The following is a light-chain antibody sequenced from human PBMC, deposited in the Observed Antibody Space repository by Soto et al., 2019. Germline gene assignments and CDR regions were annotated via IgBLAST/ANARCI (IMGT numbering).Light chain of an antibody. CDR1: QSVSSTY. V-gene: IGKV3-20*01. Sequence: IVLTPSPGTRSVAPADRDRLSCNPSQSVSSTYLAWNQQTHCEAPRLFIYGASSRATGIPGRFSGSGSATDVTPTISRLETEDFAVSYCQQYDTSPCTFGQGTQVDIK. J-gene: IGKJ1*01. CDR2: GAS. CDR3: QQYDTSPCT.